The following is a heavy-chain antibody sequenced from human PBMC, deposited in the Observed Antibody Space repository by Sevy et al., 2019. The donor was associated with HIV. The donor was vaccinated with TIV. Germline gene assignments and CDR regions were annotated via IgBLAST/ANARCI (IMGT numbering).Heavy chain of an antibody. CDR3: ARQRGSSWYVAFDI. D-gene: IGHD6-13*01. Sequence: SETLSLTCTVSGGSISSSSYYWGWIRQPPGKGLEWIGSIDYSGSPYYNPSLKSRVTISVDTSKNQFSLKRSSVTAADTAVYYCARQRGSSWYVAFDIWGQGTMVTVSS. V-gene: IGHV4-39*01. CDR1: GGSISSSSYY. J-gene: IGHJ3*02. CDR2: IDYSGSP.